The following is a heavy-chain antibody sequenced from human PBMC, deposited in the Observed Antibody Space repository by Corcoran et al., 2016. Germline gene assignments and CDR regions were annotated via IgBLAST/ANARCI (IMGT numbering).Heavy chain of an antibody. J-gene: IGHJ4*02. Sequence: QITLKESGPTLVKPTQTLTLTCDFSGFSLSTSGVGVAWIRQPPGEALEWLAVIYWDNDKRYSPSLKTRLTITKDTSKNQVVLTMTNMNPVDTATYYCARSQSGSGYAWETGCIDYWGQGTLVTVS. CDR3: ARSQSGSGYAWETGCIDY. CDR1: GFSLSTSGVG. CDR2: IYWDNDK. D-gene: IGHD5-12*01. V-gene: IGHV2-5*02.